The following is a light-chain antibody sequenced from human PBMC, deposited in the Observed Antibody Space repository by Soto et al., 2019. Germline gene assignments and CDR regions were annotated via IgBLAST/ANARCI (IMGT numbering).Light chain of an antibody. V-gene: IGLV1-47*02. J-gene: IGLJ2*01. CDR1: DSNVGINF. CDR3: AACDNSLSGVV. Sequence: QSVLTQPPSASATPGQRVTISCSGSDSNVGINFVYWYQQLPGTAPKLLIYTNDQRPSGVPDRFSGSKSGTSASLAISGLRAEDEADYYCAACDNSLSGVVFGGGTKLTVL. CDR2: TND.